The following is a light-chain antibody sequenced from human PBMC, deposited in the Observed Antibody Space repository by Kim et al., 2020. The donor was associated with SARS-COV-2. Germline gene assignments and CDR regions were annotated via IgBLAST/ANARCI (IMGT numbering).Light chain of an antibody. J-gene: IGKJ1*01. CDR3: QQYGNSPHT. CDR2: GAS. CDR1: QSVSSSY. Sequence: SPGERATLSCRASQSVSSSYLAWYQQKPGQAPRLLIYGASSRATGVPDRFSGNGSGTDFTLTITRLEPEDFAVYYCQQYGNSPHTFGQGTKVDIK. V-gene: IGKV3-20*01.